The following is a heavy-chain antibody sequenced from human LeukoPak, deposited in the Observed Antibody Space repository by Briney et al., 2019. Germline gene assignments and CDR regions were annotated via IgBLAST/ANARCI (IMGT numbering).Heavy chain of an antibody. CDR2: ISAYNGNT. V-gene: IGHV1-18*01. Sequence: ASVKVSCKASGYTFTSYGISWVRQAPGQGLEWLAWISAYNGNTNYAQKLQGRVTMSTDTSTSTAYTELRSLRSDDTAVYYCAREVWYYFDYWGQGTLVTVSS. CDR1: GYTFTSYG. CDR3: AREVWYYFDY. J-gene: IGHJ4*02. D-gene: IGHD2-8*02.